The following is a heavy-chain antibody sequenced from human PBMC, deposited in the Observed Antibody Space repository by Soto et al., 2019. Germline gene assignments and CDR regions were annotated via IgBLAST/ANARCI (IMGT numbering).Heavy chain of an antibody. D-gene: IGHD1-1*01. CDR2: IKGDGSIT. CDR3: AREGTGTTEGGVLDF. Sequence: PGGSLRLSCAASEFTFSNYWMHWVRQAPGKGLVWVSRIKGDGSITNYADSVKGRFTISRDNAKNSLYLQMNSLTAEDTAVYYCAREGTGTTEGGVLDFSGQGSMVIVSS. V-gene: IGHV3-74*01. J-gene: IGHJ3*01. CDR1: EFTFSNYW.